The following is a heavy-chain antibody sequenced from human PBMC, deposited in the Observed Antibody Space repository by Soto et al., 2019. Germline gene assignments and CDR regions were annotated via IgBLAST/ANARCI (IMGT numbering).Heavy chain of an antibody. Sequence: GGSLRLSCAASGFTFSSYAMSWVRQAPGKGLEWVSAISGSGGSTYYADSVKGRFTISRDNSKNTLYLQMNSLRAEDTAVYYCANFLSYGDYFDYWGQRTLVTVSS. CDR3: ANFLSYGDYFDY. D-gene: IGHD4-17*01. J-gene: IGHJ4*02. CDR2: ISGSGGST. CDR1: GFTFSSYA. V-gene: IGHV3-23*01.